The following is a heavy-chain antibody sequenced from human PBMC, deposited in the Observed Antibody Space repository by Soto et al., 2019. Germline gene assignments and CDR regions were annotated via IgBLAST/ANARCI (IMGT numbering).Heavy chain of an antibody. CDR3: ARDAVTYYDILTPYYYYYGMDV. V-gene: IGHV3-30-3*01. CDR1: GFTFSSYA. CDR2: ISYDGSNK. J-gene: IGHJ6*02. Sequence: QVQLVESGGGVVQPGRSLRLSCAASGFTFSSYAMHWVRQAPGKGLEWVAVISYDGSNKYYADSVKGRFTISRDNSKNTLYLKMNSLRAEDTAVYYCARDAVTYYDILTPYYYYYGMDVWGQGTTVTVSS. D-gene: IGHD3-9*01.